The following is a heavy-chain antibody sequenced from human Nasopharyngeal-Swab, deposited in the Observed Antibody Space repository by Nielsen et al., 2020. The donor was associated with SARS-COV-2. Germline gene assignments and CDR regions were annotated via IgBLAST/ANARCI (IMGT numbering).Heavy chain of an antibody. CDR1: GGSVSRGSHY. CDR2: IFYTGNT. J-gene: IGHJ4*02. Sequence: SETLSLTCTVSGGSVSRGSHYWTWIRHPPGKELEWIGYIFYTGNTNYNPSLESRVTMSIDTSKNQFSLKLSSVTAADTAVYYCARDRGDLIKYHFDSWCQGTQIVVSS. V-gene: IGHV4-61*01. CDR3: ARDRGDLIKYHFDS. D-gene: IGHD2-2*01.